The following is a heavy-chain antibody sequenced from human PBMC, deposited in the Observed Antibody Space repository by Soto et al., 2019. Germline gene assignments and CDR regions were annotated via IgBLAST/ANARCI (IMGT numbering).Heavy chain of an antibody. Sequence: ASVKVSCEASGYTLTSYYIHWVRQAPGQGLEWMGIINPSGGRTSYAQKFQGRVTMTRDTFTSTVYMELSSLRSEDTAIYYCARDGCISSSCYGGGNWFDPWGQGTLVTVSS. D-gene: IGHD2-2*01. CDR2: INPSGGRT. V-gene: IGHV1-46*01. J-gene: IGHJ5*02. CDR1: GYTLTSYY. CDR3: ARDGCISSSCYGGGNWFDP.